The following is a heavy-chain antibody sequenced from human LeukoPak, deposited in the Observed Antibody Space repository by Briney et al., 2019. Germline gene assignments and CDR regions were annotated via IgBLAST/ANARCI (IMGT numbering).Heavy chain of an antibody. CDR3: ARRGDGYGGMTVRYFQH. D-gene: IGHD4-23*01. CDR2: IRSSSNII. V-gene: IGHV3-48*04. CDR1: GFTFSSYS. J-gene: IGHJ1*01. Sequence: PGGSLRLSCAASGFTFSSYSMNWVRQAPGKGLEWVSYIRSSSNIIYYADSVKGRFTISRDNTKNSLYLQMNSLRAEDTAVYYCARRGDGYGGMTVRYFQHWGQGTLVTVSS.